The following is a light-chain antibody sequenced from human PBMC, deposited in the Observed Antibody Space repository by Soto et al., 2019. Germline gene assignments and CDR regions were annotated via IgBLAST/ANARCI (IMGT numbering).Light chain of an antibody. CDR3: QQRGNWPAGIT. CDR2: HTS. Sequence: EIVLTQSPATLSFSPGERATLSCRASQRVNRYLAWYQQKPGQAPRLLFRHTSNRAADIPARFSGSGSGSDFTLTSISLQPEDFAVDYCQQRGNWPAGITFGEGTRLEIK. V-gene: IGKV3-11*01. CDR1: QRVNRY. J-gene: IGKJ5*01.